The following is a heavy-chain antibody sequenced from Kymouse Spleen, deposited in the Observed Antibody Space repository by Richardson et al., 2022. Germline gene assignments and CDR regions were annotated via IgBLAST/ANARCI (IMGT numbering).Heavy chain of an antibody. CDR1: GGSFSGYY. CDR3: ARMGAMVRGVIDY. CDR2: INHSGST. J-gene: IGHJ4*02. Sequence: QVQLQQWGAGLLKPSETLSLTCAVYGGSFSGYYWSWIRQPPGKGLEWIGEINHSGSTNYNPSLKSRVTISVDTSKNQFSLKLSSVTAADTAVYYCARMGAMVRGVIDYWGQGTLVTVSS. D-gene: IGHD3-10*01. V-gene: IGHV4-34*01.